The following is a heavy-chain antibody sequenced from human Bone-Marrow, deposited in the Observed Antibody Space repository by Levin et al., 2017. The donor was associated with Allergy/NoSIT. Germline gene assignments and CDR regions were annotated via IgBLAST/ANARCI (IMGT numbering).Heavy chain of an antibody. V-gene: IGHV3-30*04. Sequence: AGGSLRLSCAASGLSFSVYAMHWVRQAPGKGLEWVAVISDDESQKFYPDHLKGRFSISRDNSKRTVYLQMNSLRTEDTAMYYCVTANLAFCTSPRCSTFDYWGQGTLVTVSS. CDR1: GLSFSVYA. CDR2: ISDDESQK. D-gene: IGHD2-8*01. CDR3: VTANLAFCTSPRCSTFDY. J-gene: IGHJ4*02.